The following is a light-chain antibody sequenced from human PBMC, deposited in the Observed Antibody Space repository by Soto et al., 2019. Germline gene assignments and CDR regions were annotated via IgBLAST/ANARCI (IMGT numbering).Light chain of an antibody. V-gene: IGLV2-14*01. Sequence: QSALTQPASVSGSPGQSITLSCTGTSSDVGGYNYVSWYQQHPGKAPKLMIYDVNNRPSGVSNRFSGSKSGNTASLTISGIQAEDEVDYYCSSYTGSSTYVVFGGGTNLTVL. J-gene: IGLJ2*01. CDR1: SSDVGGYNY. CDR3: SSYTGSSTYVV. CDR2: DVN.